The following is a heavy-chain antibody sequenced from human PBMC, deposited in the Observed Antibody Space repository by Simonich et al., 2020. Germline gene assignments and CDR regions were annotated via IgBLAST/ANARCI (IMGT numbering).Heavy chain of an antibody. J-gene: IGHJ3*02. CDR3: TREKGDYYDSSGYYAFDI. D-gene: IGHD3-22*01. CDR2: IKRKSYGGKT. CDR1: GFTFGDYA. Sequence: EVQLVESGGGLVQPGRSLRLSCTASGFTFGDYAMSCFRQAPGKGMEWVGFIKRKSYGGKTEYAASVKGRFTISRDDSKGIAYLQMNSLKTEDTAVYYCTREKGDYYDSSGYYAFDIWGQGTMVTVSS. V-gene: IGHV3-49*03.